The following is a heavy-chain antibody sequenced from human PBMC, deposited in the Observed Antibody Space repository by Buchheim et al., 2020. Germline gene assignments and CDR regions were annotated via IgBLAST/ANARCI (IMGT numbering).Heavy chain of an antibody. D-gene: IGHD2/OR15-2a*01. J-gene: IGHJ6*02. CDR3: ARDRASTLYCYYYYGMDV. CDR2: ISSSGSTI. V-gene: IGHV3-48*03. CDR1: GFTFSSYE. Sequence: EVQLVESGGGLVQPGGSLRLSCAASGFTFSSYEMNWVRQAPGKGLEWVSYISSSGSTIYYADSVKGRFTITRDNAKTSLYLQMNGLRAEDTAVYYCARDRASTLYCYYYYGMDVWGQGTT.